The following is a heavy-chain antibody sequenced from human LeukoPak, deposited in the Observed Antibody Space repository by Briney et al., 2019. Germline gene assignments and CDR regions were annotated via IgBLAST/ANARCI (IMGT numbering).Heavy chain of an antibody. V-gene: IGHV1-69*04. CDR1: GDTFSTYA. CDR3: ASTGGGDGAYDI. Sequence: SVKVSCKASGDTFSTYAIIWVRQAPGQGLEWMGRTIPLLGKSTYAQKFQGRVTIIADKSTSTTYMELSSLTSEDTAIYYCASTGGGDGAYDIWGQGTMVAVSS. CDR2: TIPLLGKS. D-gene: IGHD1-26*01. J-gene: IGHJ3*02.